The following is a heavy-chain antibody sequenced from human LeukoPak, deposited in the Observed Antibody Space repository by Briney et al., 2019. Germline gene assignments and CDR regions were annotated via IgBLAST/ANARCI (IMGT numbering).Heavy chain of an antibody. J-gene: IGHJ4*02. CDR3: ARDLTGTGDY. Sequence: GGSLRLSCDASGFTFSSYAMHWLRQAPGKGLEYVSSITSNGGTTYYADSVKGRFTISRDNSKNTPYLQMGSLRAEDMAVYYCARDLTGTGDYWGQGTLVTVSS. CDR1: GFTFSSYA. CDR2: ITSNGGTT. D-gene: IGHD1-20*01. V-gene: IGHV3-64*02.